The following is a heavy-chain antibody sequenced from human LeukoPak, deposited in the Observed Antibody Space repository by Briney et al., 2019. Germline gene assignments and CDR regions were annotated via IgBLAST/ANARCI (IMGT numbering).Heavy chain of an antibody. CDR2: ISYDGSNK. D-gene: IGHD3/OR15-3a*01. V-gene: IGHV3-30*18. CDR1: GFTFSRYG. CDR3: AKDLGLVTFDY. J-gene: IGHJ4*02. Sequence: GGSLRLSCAASGFTFSRYGMHWVRQAPGKGLEWVAVISYDGSNKYYADSVKGRLTISRDNSKNTLYLQMNSLRAEDTAVYYCAKDLGLVTFDYWGQGTLVTVSS.